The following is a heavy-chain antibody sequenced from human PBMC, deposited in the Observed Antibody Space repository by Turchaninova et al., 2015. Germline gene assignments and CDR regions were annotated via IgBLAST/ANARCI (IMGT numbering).Heavy chain of an antibody. CDR3: ITASLSGNFDDGFDI. J-gene: IGHJ3*02. Sequence: EVQLVESGGGLIEPGGSLRLSCAASGLTFIKDWMTWVRQAPGKGLGWVGGVKSKTGGGKNEYAETGRGRFTISRDDSKKTVDLQMNSLKSEDTAVYYCITASLSGNFDDGFDIWGQGTMVTVSS. CDR2: VKSKTGGGKN. D-gene: IGHD1-1*01. V-gene: IGHV3-15*01. CDR1: GLTFIKDW.